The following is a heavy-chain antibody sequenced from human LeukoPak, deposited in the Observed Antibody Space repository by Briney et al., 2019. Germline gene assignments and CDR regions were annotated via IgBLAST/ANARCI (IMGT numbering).Heavy chain of an antibody. CDR3: ARVSVYDFHMDV. CDR2: TNSGGSST. D-gene: IGHD5/OR15-5a*01. J-gene: IGHJ6*03. Sequence: GGSLTLSCAASAFTFSSFWMLWDRQAAVKGWVWVISTNSGGSSTTYADSANGRYTISRHNAKNTLYLQMNSLRAEDTAVYYCARVSVYDFHMDVWSKGTTVTVSS. V-gene: IGHV3-74*01. CDR1: AFTFSSFW.